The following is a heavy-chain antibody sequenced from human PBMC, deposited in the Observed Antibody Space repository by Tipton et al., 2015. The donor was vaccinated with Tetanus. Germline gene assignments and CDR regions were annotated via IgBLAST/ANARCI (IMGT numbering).Heavy chain of an antibody. D-gene: IGHD6-25*01. V-gene: IGHV3-30-3*01. CDR3: VSGSALDY. J-gene: IGHJ4*02. Sequence: SLRLSCAAPGFIFSSYAMHWVRQAPGKGLEWVAVTSHDGHNEYYADSVKGRFIISRDNSKSTLYLELYSLRPEDTAIYYCVSGSALDYWGQGTLITVSS. CDR2: TSHDGHNE. CDR1: GFIFSSYA.